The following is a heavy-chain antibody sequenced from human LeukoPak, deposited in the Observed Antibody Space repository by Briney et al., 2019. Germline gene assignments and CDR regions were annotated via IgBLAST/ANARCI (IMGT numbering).Heavy chain of an antibody. CDR3: ARVPSYSYGWAYYFDY. Sequence: PSETLSLTCTVSGGSISSYYWSWIRQPPGKGLEWIGYIYYSGSTNYNPSLKSRVTISVDTSKNQFSLKLSSVTAADTAVYYCARVPSYSYGWAYYFDYWGQGTLVTVSS. J-gene: IGHJ4*02. CDR2: IYYSGST. CDR1: GGSISSYY. D-gene: IGHD5-18*01. V-gene: IGHV4-59*01.